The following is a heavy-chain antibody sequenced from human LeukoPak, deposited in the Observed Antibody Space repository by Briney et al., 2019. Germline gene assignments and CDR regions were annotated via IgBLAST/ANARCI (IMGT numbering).Heavy chain of an antibody. CDR1: GFTFSDYY. V-gene: IGHV3-11*04. Sequence: GGSLRLSCAASGFTFSDYYMSWIRLTPGKGLEWVSYITGSGDIKSYVDSVKGRFTISRDNAKKSLYLQMNSLRVEDTALYYCARDYCSGSSCFSIQTLDSWGQGTLVTVSS. CDR3: ARDYCSGSSCFSIQTLDS. D-gene: IGHD2-2*01. CDR2: ITGSGDIK. J-gene: IGHJ5*01.